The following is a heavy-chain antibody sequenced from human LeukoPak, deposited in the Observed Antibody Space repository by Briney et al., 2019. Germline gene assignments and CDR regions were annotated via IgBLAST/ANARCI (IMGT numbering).Heavy chain of an antibody. CDR3: ARDDDYGDSYWYFDL. J-gene: IGHJ2*01. V-gene: IGHV3-33*01. CDR2: IWYDGTNK. D-gene: IGHD4-17*01. Sequence: GRSLRLSCAASGFTFSSYGMHWVRQAPGKGLEWVSVIWYDGTNKYYADSVKGRFTISRDNSKNTLYLQMNSLRAEDTVVYYCARDDDYGDSYWYFDLWGRGTLVTVSS. CDR1: GFTFSSYG.